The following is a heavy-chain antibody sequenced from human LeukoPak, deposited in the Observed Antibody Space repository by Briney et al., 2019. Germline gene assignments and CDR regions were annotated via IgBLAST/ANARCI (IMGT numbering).Heavy chain of an antibody. J-gene: IGHJ4*02. Sequence: PGGSLRLSCAASGFTFTSFWMAWVRQVPGKGLEWVANIKQDGSEEYYVDSVKGRFTISRDNDKDSLYLQMNSLRAEDTAVYYCARDAGFCSAGSCFDYWGQGTLVTVSS. CDR1: GFTFTSFW. CDR3: ARDAGFCSAGSCFDY. D-gene: IGHD2-15*01. CDR2: IKQDGSEE. V-gene: IGHV3-7*01.